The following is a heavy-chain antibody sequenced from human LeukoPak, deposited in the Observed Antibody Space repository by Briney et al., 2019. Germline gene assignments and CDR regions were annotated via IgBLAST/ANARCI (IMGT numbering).Heavy chain of an antibody. D-gene: IGHD2-15*01. CDR1: GYTFTSYG. CDR3: ARVNVVVVAATHYYYGMDV. Sequence: ASVKVSCKASGYTFTSYGISWVRQAPGQGLEWMGWISAYNGNTNYAQKLQGRVTMTTDTSTSTAYMELRSLRSDDTAVYYCARVNVVVVAATHYYYGMDVWGQGTTVTVSS. J-gene: IGHJ6*02. V-gene: IGHV1-18*01. CDR2: ISAYNGNT.